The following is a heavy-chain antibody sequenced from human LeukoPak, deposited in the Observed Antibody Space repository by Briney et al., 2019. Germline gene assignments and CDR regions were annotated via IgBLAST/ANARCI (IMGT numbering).Heavy chain of an antibody. J-gene: IGHJ3*01. CDR3: VKDTSLGLDAFQD. D-gene: IGHD3-3*02. V-gene: IGHV3-9*01. CDR2: ISWNSLTT. CDR1: GFPFDDYA. Sequence: PGGSLRLSCAASGFPFDDYAMSWVRQAPGRGLEWVSGISWNSLTTGYADSVKGRFSISRDNAKSSLYLEMKSLRPEDTALYYCVKDTSLGLDAFQDWGQGTMIIVSS.